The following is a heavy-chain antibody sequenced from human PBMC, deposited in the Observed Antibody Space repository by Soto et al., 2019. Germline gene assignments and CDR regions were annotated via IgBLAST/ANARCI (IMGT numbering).Heavy chain of an antibody. D-gene: IGHD3-9*01. CDR3: ERGVSTYYDILTGYPDPLYYFDY. CDR2: MDPNAGNT. J-gene: IGHJ4*02. V-gene: IGHV1-8*01. Sequence: SVKRYFKTSGYSITSYDIGCGGQATRHGLECMGWMDPNAGNTWYAQKFQGKVTMTRNTSISKAYMELSSLRSEDTAVYYCERGVSTYYDILTGYPDPLYYFDYWGQGTLLTVYS. CDR1: GYSITSYD.